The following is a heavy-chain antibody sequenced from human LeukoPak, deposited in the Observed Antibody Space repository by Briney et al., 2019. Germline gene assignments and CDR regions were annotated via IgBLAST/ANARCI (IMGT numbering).Heavy chain of an antibody. CDR1: RFTFSSYT. CDR2: ISSSSNYI. CDR3: ARGVPQQCWFDP. V-gene: IGHV3-21*01. Sequence: PGGSLRLSCSASRFTFSSYTMNWVRQAPGKGLEWVSSISSSSNYIYYADSVKGRFTISRDNAKNSLYLQMNSLRVEDTAVYYCARGVPQQCWFDPWGQGTLVTVSS. J-gene: IGHJ5*02. D-gene: IGHD1/OR15-1a*01.